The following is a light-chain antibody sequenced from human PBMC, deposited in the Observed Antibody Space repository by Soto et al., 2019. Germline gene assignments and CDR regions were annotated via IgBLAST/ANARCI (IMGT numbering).Light chain of an antibody. CDR1: QSVSSN. CDR2: GAS. J-gene: IGKJ5*01. V-gene: IGKV3-15*01. Sequence: EIVMTQSPATLSVSPGERATLSCRASQSVSSNLAWYQQKPGQAPRLLIYGASTRATGIPARVSGSGSGTEFTLTISSLQSEDFAVYYCHQYNNWPPITFGQGTRLEIK. CDR3: HQYNNWPPIT.